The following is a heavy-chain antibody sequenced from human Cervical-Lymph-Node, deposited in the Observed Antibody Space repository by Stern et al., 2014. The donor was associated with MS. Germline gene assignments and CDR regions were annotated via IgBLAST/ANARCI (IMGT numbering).Heavy chain of an antibody. J-gene: IGHJ2*01. CDR1: GFTFSSYA. CDR2: ISGSGGST. Sequence: EVQLLESGGGLVQTGGSLRLSCAASGFTFSSYAMSWVRQAPGQGREWFSGISGSGGSTYYADSVKGRFTISRDNSKNTLYLQMNSLRAEDTAVYYCAKPQTTVVTRWYFDLWGRGTLVTVSS. V-gene: IGHV3-23*01. CDR3: AKPQTTVVTRWYFDL. D-gene: IGHD4-23*01.